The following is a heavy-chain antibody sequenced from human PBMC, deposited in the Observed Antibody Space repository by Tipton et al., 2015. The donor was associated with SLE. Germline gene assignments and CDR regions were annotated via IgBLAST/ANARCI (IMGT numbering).Heavy chain of an antibody. J-gene: IGHJ6*03. CDR2: LDFSGST. CDR3: ARVPEIGYETGDMYV. Sequence: TLSLTCTVSGGSVKSTNDYWSWIRQPPGKGLEWIGDLDFSGSTNYNPFLKSRVTISADTSKNQFSLKLSSVTAADTAVYYCARVPEIGYETGDMYVWGKGTTVTVSS. V-gene: IGHV4-61*01. D-gene: IGHD5-12*01. CDR1: GGSVKSTNDY.